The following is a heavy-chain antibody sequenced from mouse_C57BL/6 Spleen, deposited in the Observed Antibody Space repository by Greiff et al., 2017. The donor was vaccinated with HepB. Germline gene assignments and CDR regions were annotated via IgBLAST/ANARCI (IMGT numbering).Heavy chain of an antibody. J-gene: IGHJ2*01. CDR3: AGLYLYEENFDY. CDR1: GYTFTSYW. Sequence: QVQLQQPGAELVKPGASVKLSCKASGYTFTSYWMHWVKQRPGQGLEWIGMIHPNSGSTNYNEKFKSKATLTVDKSSSTAYMQLSSLTSEDSAVYYCAGLYLYEENFDYWGQGTTLTVSS. D-gene: IGHD5-1-1*01. CDR2: IHPNSGST. V-gene: IGHV1-64*01.